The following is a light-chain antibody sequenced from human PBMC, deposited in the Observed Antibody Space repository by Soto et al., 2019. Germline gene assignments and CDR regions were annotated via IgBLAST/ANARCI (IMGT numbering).Light chain of an antibody. Sequence: QSVLTQPPSVSGAPGQRVTISCTGSSSNIGAGYDVHWYQQLPGTAPKLLIYGNSNRPSGVPDRFSGSKSGTSASLAITGLQAEDEADYYCQSYDSSLSPWVFGTGTKVTV. J-gene: IGLJ1*01. CDR2: GNS. CDR3: QSYDSSLSPWV. V-gene: IGLV1-40*01. CDR1: SSNIGAGYD.